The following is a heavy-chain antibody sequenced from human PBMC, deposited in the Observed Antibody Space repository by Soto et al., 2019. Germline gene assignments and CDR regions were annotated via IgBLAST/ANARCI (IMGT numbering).Heavy chain of an antibody. CDR3: ARAGHSSSSEGANWFDP. CDR1: GGSISSGGYY. Sequence: QVQLQESGPGLVKPSQTLSLTCTVSGGSISSGGYYWSWIRQHPGKGLEWIGYIYYSGSTYFNPSLTSRLTISVDTSKTQFSLQLRSMTAADTAVYYCARAGHSSSSEGANWFDPWGQGTLVTVSS. J-gene: IGHJ5*02. CDR2: IYYSGST. D-gene: IGHD6-6*01. V-gene: IGHV4-31*03.